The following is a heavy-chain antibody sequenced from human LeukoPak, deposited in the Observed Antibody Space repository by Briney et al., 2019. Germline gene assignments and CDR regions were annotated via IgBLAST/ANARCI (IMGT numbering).Heavy chain of an antibody. CDR3: VKITSVTGGDC. V-gene: IGHV3-64D*09. D-gene: IGHD1-1*01. CDR2: ISNNGGSS. CDR1: GFTFSAYA. Sequence: GGSLRLSCSASGFTFSAYAMYWVRQAPGKGMEYVSGISNNGGSSFYADSVKGRFTISRDNSKNTLYLQMSSLRAEDTAVYYCVKITSVTGGDCWGQGTRLTVSS. J-gene: IGHJ4*02.